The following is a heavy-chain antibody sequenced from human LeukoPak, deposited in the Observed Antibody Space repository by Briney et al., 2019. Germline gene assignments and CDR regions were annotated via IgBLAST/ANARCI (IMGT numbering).Heavy chain of an antibody. CDR2: ISSSGSTI. Sequence: GGSLRLSCAASGFAFSSYEMNWVRQAPGKGLEWVSYISSSGSTIYYADSVKGRFTISRDNAKNSLYLQMNSLRAEDTAVYYCARDYLTYYYDSSGYYLDAFGIWGQGTMVTVSS. CDR1: GFAFSSYE. CDR3: ARDYLTYYYDSSGYYLDAFGI. J-gene: IGHJ3*02. V-gene: IGHV3-48*03. D-gene: IGHD3-22*01.